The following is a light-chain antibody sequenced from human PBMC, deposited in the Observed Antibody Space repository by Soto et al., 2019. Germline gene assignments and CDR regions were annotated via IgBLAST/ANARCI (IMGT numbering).Light chain of an antibody. Sequence: DIQMTQSPSSLSASVGDRVTITCRASHNIRTYLNWYQHKPGKAPRLLIFGTSNLQRAVPSRFSGSGSGTDFTLTISSLQPEDSATYFCQQTYGTPPYTFGQGTRLEIK. CDR1: HNIRTY. V-gene: IGKV1-39*01. J-gene: IGKJ2*01. CDR3: QQTYGTPPYT. CDR2: GTS.